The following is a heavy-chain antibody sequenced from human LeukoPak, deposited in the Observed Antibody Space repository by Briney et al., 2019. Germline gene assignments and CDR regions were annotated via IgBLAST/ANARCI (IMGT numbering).Heavy chain of an antibody. CDR1: AFTFSSYW. Sequence: GGSLRLSCAASAFTFSSYWMSWVRRAPGKGLEWVASIKQDGSEKYYVDSVKGRVTISRDNAKNSLYLQMNSLRAEDTAVYYCARVFGAGYSDYWGQGTLVTVSS. J-gene: IGHJ4*02. D-gene: IGHD4/OR15-4a*01. CDR2: IKQDGSEK. V-gene: IGHV3-7*01. CDR3: ARVFGAGYSDY.